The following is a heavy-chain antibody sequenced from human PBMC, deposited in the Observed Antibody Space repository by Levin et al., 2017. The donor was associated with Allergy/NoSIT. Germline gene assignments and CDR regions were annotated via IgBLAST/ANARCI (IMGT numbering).Heavy chain of an antibody. CDR1: GFIFSDHY. J-gene: IGHJ4*02. CDR2: IKHKAESYTT. V-gene: IGHV3-72*01. Sequence: QLGESLKISCTASGFIFSDHYMDWVRQAPGKGLEWVGRIKHKAESYTTEYAASVRARFTISRDDSNSLYLQMNSLRTEDTAVYYCARALPMDPYDYWGQGTLVTVSS. D-gene: IGHD2-2*03. CDR3: ARALPMDPYDY.